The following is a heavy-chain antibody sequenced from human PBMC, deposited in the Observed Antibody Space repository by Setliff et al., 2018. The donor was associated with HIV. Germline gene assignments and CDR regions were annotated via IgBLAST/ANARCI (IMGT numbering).Heavy chain of an antibody. D-gene: IGHD1-26*01. CDR1: GGSISSYY. CDR2: IYSSGTT. CDR3: ARGWEWGAPLDY. Sequence: SETLSLTCTVSGGSISSYYWTWIRQPPGKGREWIAYIYSSGTTTYNPSLKSRVTISIDTSKNQFSLKVSSVTAADTAVYYCARGWEWGAPLDYWGQGTLVTVSS. J-gene: IGHJ4*02. V-gene: IGHV4-59*01.